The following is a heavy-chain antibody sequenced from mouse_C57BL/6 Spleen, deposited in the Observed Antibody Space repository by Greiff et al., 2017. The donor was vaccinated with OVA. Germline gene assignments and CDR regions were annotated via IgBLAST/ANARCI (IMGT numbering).Heavy chain of an antibody. CDR3: ARHEDRGIYYDNHYWYFDV. D-gene: IGHD2-1*01. V-gene: IGHV1-62-2*01. J-gene: IGHJ1*03. CDR2: FYPGSGSI. CDR1: GYTFTEYT. Sequence: VQLQESGAELVKPGASVKLSCKASGYTFTEYTIHWVKQRSGQGLEWIGWFYPGSGSIKYNEKFKDKATLTADKSSSTVYMELSRLTSEDSAVYFCARHEDRGIYYDNHYWYFDVWGKGTTVTVSS.